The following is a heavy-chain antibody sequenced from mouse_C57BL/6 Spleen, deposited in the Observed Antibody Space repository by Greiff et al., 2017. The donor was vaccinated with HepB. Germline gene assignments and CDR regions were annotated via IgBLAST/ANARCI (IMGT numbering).Heavy chain of an antibody. CDR3: ARLDFDY. J-gene: IGHJ2*01. V-gene: IGHV1-55*01. CDR1: GYTFTSYW. CDR2: IYPGSGST. Sequence: QVQLQQPGAELVKPGASVKMSCKASGYTFTSYWITWVKQRPGQGLEWIGDIYPGSGSTNYNEKFKSKATLTVETSSSTAYMQLSSLTSEDSAVYYCARLDFDYWGQGTTLTVSS.